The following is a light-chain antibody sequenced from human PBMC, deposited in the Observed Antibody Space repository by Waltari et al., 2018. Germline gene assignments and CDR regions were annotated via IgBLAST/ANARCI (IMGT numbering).Light chain of an antibody. V-gene: IGKV1-39*01. J-gene: IGKJ1*01. Sequence: DIQMTQSQPSLSASAGDRVTITCRASQSISSYLNWYQQKPGIAPKLLIYAASSLQSGVPSRFSGSGSGRDFTLIISSLQPEDFATYSCQQSYSHTRTFGQGTKVEIK. CDR1: QSISSY. CDR3: QQSYSHTRT. CDR2: AAS.